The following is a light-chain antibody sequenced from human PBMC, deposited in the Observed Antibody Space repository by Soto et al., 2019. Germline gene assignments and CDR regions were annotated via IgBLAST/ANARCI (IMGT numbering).Light chain of an antibody. V-gene: IGKV3-20*01. CDR2: GAS. J-gene: IGKJ2*01. CDR1: QSVSSSY. CDR3: QQYDSSLYT. Sequence: EIVLTQSPGTLSLSPGERATLSCRASQSVSSSYLAWYQQKPGQAPRLLIYGASTRAPGIPDRFSGSGSGTDFTLTISTLEPEDFAVYYCQQYDSSLYTFGLGTKLEI.